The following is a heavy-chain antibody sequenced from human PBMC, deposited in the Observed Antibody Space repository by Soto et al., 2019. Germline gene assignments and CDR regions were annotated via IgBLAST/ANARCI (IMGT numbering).Heavy chain of an antibody. D-gene: IGHD6-19*01. V-gene: IGHV4-59*01. CDR3: ARLPGIAVAGTYYGLDV. CDR1: GVSISSYY. J-gene: IGHJ6*02. CDR2: IYYSGST. Sequence: TLALTCTLSGVSISSYYWSWIRQPPGKGLEWIGYIYYSGSTNYNPSLKSRVTISVDTSKNQFSLKLSSVTAADTAVYYCARLPGIAVAGTYYGLDVWGRGTTVTVSS.